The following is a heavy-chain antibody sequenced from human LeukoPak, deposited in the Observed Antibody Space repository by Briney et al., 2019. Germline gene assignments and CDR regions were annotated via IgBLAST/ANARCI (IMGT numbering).Heavy chain of an antibody. J-gene: IGHJ4*02. CDR1: GFTFSNYN. CDR2: ISSSSSTI. D-gene: IGHD6-19*01. Sequence: GGSLRLSCAASGFTFSNYNMNWVRQAPGKGLEWVSYISSSSSTIYYADSVKGRFTISRDNANNSLYLQMNRLRAEDTAVYYCARDISSGWYSDLDYWGQGTLVTVSS. V-gene: IGHV3-48*01. CDR3: ARDISSGWYSDLDY.